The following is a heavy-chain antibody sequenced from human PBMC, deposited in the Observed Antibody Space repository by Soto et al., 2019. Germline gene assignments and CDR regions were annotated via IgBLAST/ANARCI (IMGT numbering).Heavy chain of an antibody. V-gene: IGHV3-11*01. CDR1: GFTFSDYY. D-gene: IGHD3-22*01. CDR3: ARVDDSSGYPYYYYGMDV. J-gene: IGHJ6*02. CDR2: ISSSGNTI. Sequence: QVQLVESGGGLVKPGGSLRLSCAASGFTFSDYYMSWIRQAPGKGLEWVSYISSSGNTIYYADSVKGRFTISRDNAKNSLYLQMNSLRGEDTAVYYCARVDDSSGYPYYYYGMDVWGQGTRVTVSS.